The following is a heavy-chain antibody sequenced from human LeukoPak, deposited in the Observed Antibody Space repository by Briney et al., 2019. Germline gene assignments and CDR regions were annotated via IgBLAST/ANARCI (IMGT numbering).Heavy chain of an antibody. D-gene: IGHD3-22*01. J-gene: IGHJ4*02. CDR3: ARRGGDYYDSSGYSALDY. V-gene: IGHV1-18*01. CDR1: GYSFTNYD. CDR2: ISAHQNNT. Sequence: GASVKVSCKTSGYSFTNYDISWVRQAPGQGLEWMGWISAHQNNTTYAQKFQGRVTMTTDTSTNTAYMELRSLTSDDTAVYYCARRGGDYYDSSGYSALDYWGQGTLVTVSS.